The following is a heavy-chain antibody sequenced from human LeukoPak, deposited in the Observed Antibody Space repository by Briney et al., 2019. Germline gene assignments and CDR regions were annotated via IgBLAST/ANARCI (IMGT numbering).Heavy chain of an antibody. V-gene: IGHV4-4*09. CDR3: ARATQRYCSGTTCFPYWFDT. Sequence: IPSGTLSLTCTVSGRSMTHYFWNWIRQPPGKGLEWIVYTDTSGSPNYRRSLKSRVTISLDTSKSQFSLMLSSVTAADTAVYFCARATQRYCSGTTCFPYWFDTWGQGTLATVSS. J-gene: IGHJ5*02. D-gene: IGHD2-2*01. CDR1: GRSMTHYF. CDR2: TDTSGSP.